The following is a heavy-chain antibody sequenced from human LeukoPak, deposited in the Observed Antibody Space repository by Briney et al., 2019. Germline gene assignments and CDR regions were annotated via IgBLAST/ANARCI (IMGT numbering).Heavy chain of an antibody. Sequence: AASLKISSKASGYSFISYWIGWVRQMPPKGLEWMGINYPGGSDTRYNPSFQGQVTISDDKSISTAYLQWSSLKASDTARYDCARGKYPCSGGTCYFQYWGQGTLVTVSS. J-gene: IGHJ1*01. CDR3: ARGKYPCSGGTCYFQY. CDR1: GYSFISYW. CDR2: NYPGGSDT. V-gene: IGHV5-51*01. D-gene: IGHD2-15*01.